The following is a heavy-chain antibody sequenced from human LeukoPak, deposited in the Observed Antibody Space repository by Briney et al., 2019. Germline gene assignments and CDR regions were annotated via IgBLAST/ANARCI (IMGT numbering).Heavy chain of an antibody. CDR1: GFTFSSYW. J-gene: IGHJ4*02. Sequence: PGGSLRLSCAASGFTFSSYWMNWARQAPGKGLEWVASINHNGNVNYYVDSVKGRFTISRDNARNSLYLQMNSLRAEDTAVYYCARGSSMVITTLSDYWGQGTLVTVSS. CDR3: ARGSSMVITTLSDY. V-gene: IGHV3-7*01. CDR2: INHNGNVN. D-gene: IGHD3-22*01.